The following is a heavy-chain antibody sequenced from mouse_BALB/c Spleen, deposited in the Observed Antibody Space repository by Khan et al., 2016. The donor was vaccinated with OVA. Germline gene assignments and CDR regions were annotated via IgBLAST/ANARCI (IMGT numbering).Heavy chain of an antibody. CDR1: GYSFTGYF. J-gene: IGHJ2*01. CDR3: ARSNRSDFDY. Sequence: VQLQQSGPELVKPGASVKISCKASGYSFTGYFMNWVMQSHGKSLEWIGRINPHIGETFYNQKFKGKATLTVDESSSTAHMELRSLASEDSAVYYCARSNRSDFDYWGQGTTVTVSS. D-gene: IGHD1-1*01. CDR2: INPHIGET. V-gene: IGHV1-20*02.